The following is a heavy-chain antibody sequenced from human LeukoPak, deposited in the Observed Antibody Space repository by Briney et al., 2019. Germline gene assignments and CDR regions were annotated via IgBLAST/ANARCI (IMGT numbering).Heavy chain of an antibody. D-gene: IGHD2-2*01. CDR2: ISSSSSYI. CDR1: GFTFSSYS. Sequence: PGGSLRLSCAASGFTFSSYSMNWVRQAPGKGLEWVSSISSSSSYIYYADSVKGRFTISRDNAKNSLYLQMSSLRAEDTAVYYCARDNIVVVPAAIPSREKYYFDYWGQGTLVTVSS. J-gene: IGHJ4*02. CDR3: ARDNIVVVPAAIPSREKYYFDY. V-gene: IGHV3-21*01.